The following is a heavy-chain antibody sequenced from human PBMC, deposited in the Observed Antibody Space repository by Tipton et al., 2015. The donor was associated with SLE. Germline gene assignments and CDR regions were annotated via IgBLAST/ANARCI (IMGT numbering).Heavy chain of an antibody. Sequence: LRLSCAVYGGSFSDYFRTWIRQSPGKGLEWIGDVNHSGSTDYHPSLKSRVTMSVDTSKNQFSLKLTPVTAADTALYYCARCTIFGVVRGSFDSWGQRTLVTVS. V-gene: IGHV4-34*01. CDR3: ARCTIFGVVRGSFDS. CDR1: GGSFSDYF. CDR2: VNHSGST. D-gene: IGHD3-3*01. J-gene: IGHJ4*02.